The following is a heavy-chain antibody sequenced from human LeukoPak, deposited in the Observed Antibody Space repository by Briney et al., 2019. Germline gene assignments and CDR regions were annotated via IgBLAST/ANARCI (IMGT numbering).Heavy chain of an antibody. J-gene: IGHJ4*02. V-gene: IGHV3-48*01. CDR3: ARMGIAAAGVDY. Sequence: GGSLRLSCVASGFTFKSYSMDWVRQAPGKGLQWISFISSTSDTIYYADSLKGRFTISRDNAKNSLYLQIDSLRAEDTAVYYCARMGIAAAGVDYWGQGTLVSVSS. D-gene: IGHD6-13*01. CDR2: ISSTSDTI. CDR1: GFTFKSYS.